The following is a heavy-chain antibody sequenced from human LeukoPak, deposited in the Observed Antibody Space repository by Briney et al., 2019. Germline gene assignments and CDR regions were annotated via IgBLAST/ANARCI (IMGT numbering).Heavy chain of an antibody. Sequence: SETLSLTCTVSGGAISSGSYYWSWVRPPAGKGLEWVGRIYTSGRTNYNPSLKSRVTISVDTSKNQFSLKLSSVTAADTAVYYCARESYCGGDCYSEDWGQGTLVTVSS. V-gene: IGHV4-61*02. D-gene: IGHD2-21*02. J-gene: IGHJ4*02. CDR2: IYTSGRT. CDR1: GGAISSGSYY. CDR3: ARESYCGGDCYSED.